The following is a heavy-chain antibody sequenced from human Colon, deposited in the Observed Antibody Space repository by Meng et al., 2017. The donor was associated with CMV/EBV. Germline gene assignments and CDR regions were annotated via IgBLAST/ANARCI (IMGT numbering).Heavy chain of an antibody. J-gene: IGHJ4*02. V-gene: IGHV1-2*02. CDR1: GYTFSGYF. CDR2: INADSGAP. CDR3: ARPTHYDSSGWLY. D-gene: IGHD3-22*01. Sequence: ASVKVSCKASGYTFSGYFLHWVRQAPGQGLEWMGSINADSGAPKYAQAFEGRVTMTRDTSTSTAYMELSGLRSDDTAVYYCARPTHYDSSGWLYWGQGTLVTVSS.